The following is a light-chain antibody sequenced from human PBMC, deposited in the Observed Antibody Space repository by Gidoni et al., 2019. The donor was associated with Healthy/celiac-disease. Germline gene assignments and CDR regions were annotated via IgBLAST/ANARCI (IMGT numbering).Light chain of an antibody. V-gene: IGKV1-5*01. Sequence: DIQMTQSPSTLSASVGDRVTITCRASQSISSWLAWYQQKPGKAPKLLIYDASSLESGVPSRFSGSGSGTEFTLTIRSLQPDDFAPYYCQQYNSYPWTFXQXTKVEIK. CDR3: QQYNSYPWT. J-gene: IGKJ1*01. CDR1: QSISSW. CDR2: DAS.